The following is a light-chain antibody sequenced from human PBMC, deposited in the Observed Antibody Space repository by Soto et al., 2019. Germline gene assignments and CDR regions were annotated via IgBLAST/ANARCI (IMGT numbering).Light chain of an antibody. CDR2: GAS. CDR3: QQYGSSLWA. Sequence: EIVLTQSPGTLSLSPGERATLSCRASQSVSSSSLAWYQQKPGQAPRPLIYGASSRATGIPDRFSGSGSGTDFTLTISRLEPEDFAVDYCQQYGSSLWAFGRGTKVDIK. J-gene: IGKJ1*01. CDR1: QSVSSSS. V-gene: IGKV3-20*01.